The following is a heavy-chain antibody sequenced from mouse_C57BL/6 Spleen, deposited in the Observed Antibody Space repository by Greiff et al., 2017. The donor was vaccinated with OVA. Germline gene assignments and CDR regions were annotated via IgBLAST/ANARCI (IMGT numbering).Heavy chain of an antibody. Sequence: LVESGPELVKPGASVKISCKASGYSFTDYNMNWVKQSNGKSLEWIGVINPNYGTTSYNQKFKGKATLTVDQSSSTAYMQLNSLTSEDSAVYYCASPLYYGSSYGYFDVWGTGTTVTVSS. CDR2: INPNYGTT. CDR1: GYSFTDYN. J-gene: IGHJ1*03. D-gene: IGHD1-1*01. CDR3: ASPLYYGSSYGYFDV. V-gene: IGHV1-39*01.